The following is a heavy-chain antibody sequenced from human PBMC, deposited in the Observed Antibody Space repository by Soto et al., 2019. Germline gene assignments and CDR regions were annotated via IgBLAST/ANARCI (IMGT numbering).Heavy chain of an antibody. V-gene: IGHV2-5*02. CDR3: AHRDGARFYFDY. J-gene: IGHJ4*02. CDR1: GFSLSTNEVS. Sequence: QITLKESGPTVVKPTQTLTLTCTLSGFSLSTNEVSVGWIRQPPGKALEWLALIYWDDDKRYSPSLKNRLTITTDTSKNQFVLTMTNMDPGDTATYYCAHRDGARFYFDYWGQGTLVTVTS. CDR2: IYWDDDK.